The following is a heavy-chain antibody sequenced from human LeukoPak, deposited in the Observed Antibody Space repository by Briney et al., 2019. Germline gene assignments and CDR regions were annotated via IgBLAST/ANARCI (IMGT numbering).Heavy chain of an antibody. Sequence: PGGSLRLSCAASGFTFSSFALSWVRQAPGEGLEWISGISGSGGRTDYADSVKGRFTISRDNSKNTLYLQMSSLRADDTALYYCAKSPPRCSGGSCYGYWGQGTLVTVSS. CDR3: AKSPPRCSGGSCYGY. CDR1: GFTFSSFA. CDR2: ISGSGGRT. V-gene: IGHV3-23*01. J-gene: IGHJ4*02. D-gene: IGHD2-15*01.